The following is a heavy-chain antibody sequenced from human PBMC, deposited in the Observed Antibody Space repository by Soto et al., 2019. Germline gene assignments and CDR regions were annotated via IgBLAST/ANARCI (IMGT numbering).Heavy chain of an antibody. D-gene: IGHD3-3*02. Sequence: SETLSLTCTVSGDSISSPDYYWSWIRQAPGKGLELIGYVSYRGSIYYTPSFESRVSISVDTSKNQFSLRLTSVTAADSAMYFCARVTFTPNWFDSWGQGILVTVSS. V-gene: IGHV4-30-4*01. CDR3: ARVTFTPNWFDS. CDR1: GDSISSPDYY. J-gene: IGHJ5*01. CDR2: VSYRGSI.